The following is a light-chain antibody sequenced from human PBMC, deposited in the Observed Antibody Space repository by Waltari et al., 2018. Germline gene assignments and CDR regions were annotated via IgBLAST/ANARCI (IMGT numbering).Light chain of an antibody. CDR2: GVS. V-gene: IGLV2-14*03. CDR3: SSCTTSTTLVV. J-gene: IGLJ2*01. CDR1: RSDIGSYSY. Sequence: QSALTQPASVSGSPGQTITISCTGTRSDIGSYSYVSWYQQHPGKAPKLIVYGVSRRPSWVSNRFSCSKSGNTASLSISGLQAGDEADYYCSSCTTSTTLVVFGGGTKVTVL.